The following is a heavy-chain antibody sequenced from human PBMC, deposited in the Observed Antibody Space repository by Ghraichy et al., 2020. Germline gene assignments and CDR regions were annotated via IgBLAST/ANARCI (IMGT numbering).Heavy chain of an antibody. V-gene: IGHV4-59*01. CDR2: IYYSGST. Sequence: SETLSLTCTVSGGSISSYYWSWIRQPPGKGLEWIGYIYYSGSTNYNPSLKSRVTISVDTSKNQFSLKLSSVTAADTAVYYCARGLPGVLRCFVLGWFDPWSQGTLVTVPS. CDR3: ARGLPGVLRCFVLGWFDP. D-gene: IGHD3-9*01. CDR1: GGSISSYY. J-gene: IGHJ5*02.